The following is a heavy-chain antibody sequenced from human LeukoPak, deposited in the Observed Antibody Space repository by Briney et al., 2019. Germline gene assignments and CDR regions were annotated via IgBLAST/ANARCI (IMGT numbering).Heavy chain of an antibody. CDR1: GGSISSGGYY. CDR2: IYYSGST. D-gene: IGHD3-9*01. V-gene: IGHV4-31*03. Sequence: SQTLSLTCTVSGGSISSGGYYWSWIRQHPGKGLEWIGYIYYSGSTSYNPYLKRRVTISVDTSKNQFSLKLSSVTAADTAVYYRARQRSHYDILTGYMVDYWGQGTLVTVSS. CDR3: ARQRSHYDILTGYMVDY. J-gene: IGHJ4*02.